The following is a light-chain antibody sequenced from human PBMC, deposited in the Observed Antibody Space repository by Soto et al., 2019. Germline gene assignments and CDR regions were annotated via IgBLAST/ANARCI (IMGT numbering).Light chain of an antibody. CDR2: GAS. Sequence: DIQMTQSPSSVSASIGDTSTISCRASQDISTLLAWYQQKKGKXSKXXIYGASTLESGVPSRFSGTESGTDLTINISCLQPEDFETYFGQQADSFPLTFGEGTKVDNK. CDR3: QQADSFPLT. CDR1: QDISTL. J-gene: IGKJ4*01. V-gene: IGKV1D-12*01.